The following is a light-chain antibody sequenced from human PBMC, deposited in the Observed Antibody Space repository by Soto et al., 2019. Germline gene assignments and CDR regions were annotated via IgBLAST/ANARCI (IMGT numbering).Light chain of an antibody. Sequence: DIQMTQSPSTLPGSLGDRVTITCRASQTISSWLAWYQQKPGKAPKLLIYKASTLKSGVPSRFRGSGSGTEFTLTISSLQPDDFAPYYCQHYNSYQITFGQGTRLEIK. V-gene: IGKV1-5*03. CDR3: QHYNSYQIT. J-gene: IGKJ5*01. CDR1: QTISSW. CDR2: KAS.